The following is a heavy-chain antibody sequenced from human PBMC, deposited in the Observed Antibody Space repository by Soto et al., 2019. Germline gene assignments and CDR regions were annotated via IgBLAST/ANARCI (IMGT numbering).Heavy chain of an antibody. CDR2: ISTYSGDT. Sequence: ASVNVSCKASGYTFPSYAISWVRRAPGQGLEWMGWISTYSGDTKYAQKFQGRVTMTTDTSTTTAYLELRSLRSDDTAVYYCARHHGPTTSENWFDPWGQGTLVTVSS. CDR3: ARHHGPTTSENWFDP. D-gene: IGHD5-12*01. J-gene: IGHJ5*02. V-gene: IGHV1-18*01. CDR1: GYTFPSYA.